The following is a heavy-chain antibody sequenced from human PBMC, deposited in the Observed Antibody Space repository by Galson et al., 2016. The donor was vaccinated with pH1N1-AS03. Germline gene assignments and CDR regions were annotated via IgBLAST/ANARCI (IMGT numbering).Heavy chain of an antibody. D-gene: IGHD4-17*01. J-gene: IGHJ3*02. V-gene: IGHV3-15*01. Sequence: SLRLSCAASGFTFSNAWMSWVRQAPGKGLEWVGLIKNRENGRTTDYAAPVKGRFTISRDDSKNTLYPQMNSLKTEDTAVYYCTTDDYGDYRGTGAGTNDAFNMWGQGT. CDR2: IKNRENGRTT. CDR1: GFTFSNAW. CDR3: TTDDYGDYRGTGAGTNDAFNM.